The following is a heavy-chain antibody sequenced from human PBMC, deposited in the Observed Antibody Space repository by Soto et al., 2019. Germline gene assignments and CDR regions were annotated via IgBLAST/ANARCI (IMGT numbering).Heavy chain of an antibody. CDR2: ITPNSGGT. CDR1: GYTFTGYY. Sequence: QVQLVQSGAEVKKPGASVKVSCQASGYTFTGYYMHWVRQAPGQGLEWMGWITPNSGGTNYAQKFQGWVTMTRDTSISTAYMELSRPRSDDTAVYYCARAGSVAAAGGYYGMDVWGQGTTVTVSS. J-gene: IGHJ6*02. CDR3: ARAGSVAAAGGYYGMDV. D-gene: IGHD6-13*01. V-gene: IGHV1-2*04.